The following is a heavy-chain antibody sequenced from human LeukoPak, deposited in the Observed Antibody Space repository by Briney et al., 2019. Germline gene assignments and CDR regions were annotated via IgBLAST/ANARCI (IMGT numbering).Heavy chain of an antibody. CDR2: IYYSGST. V-gene: IGHV4-59*01. CDR3: ARGRGDFDY. CDR1: GGSISSYY. Sequence: SETLSLTCTVSGGSISSYYWSWIRQPPGKGLEWIGYIYYSGSTNYNPSLKSRVTISVDTSTSQFSLKLSSVTAADTAVYYCARGRGDFDYWGQGTLVTVSS. D-gene: IGHD3-16*01. J-gene: IGHJ4*02.